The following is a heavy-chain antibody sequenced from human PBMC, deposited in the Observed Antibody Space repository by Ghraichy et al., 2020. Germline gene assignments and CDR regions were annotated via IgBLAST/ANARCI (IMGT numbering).Heavy chain of an antibody. CDR3: ARDRVVPAAIRSRRENYYYGMDV. CDR1: GGSFSGYY. D-gene: IGHD2-2*02. V-gene: IGHV4-34*01. Sequence: SETLSLTCAVYGGSFSGYYWSWIRQPPGKGLEWIGEINHSGSTNYNPSLKSRVTISVDTSKNQFSLKLSSVTAADTAVYYCARDRVVPAAIRSRRENYYYGMDVWGQGTTVTVSS. CDR2: INHSGST. J-gene: IGHJ6*02.